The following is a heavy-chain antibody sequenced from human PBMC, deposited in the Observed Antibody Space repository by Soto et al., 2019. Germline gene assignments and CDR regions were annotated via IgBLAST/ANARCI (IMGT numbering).Heavy chain of an antibody. CDR2: INPNSGGT. D-gene: IGHD5-12*01. J-gene: IGHJ4*02. Sequence: ASVKVSCKASGYTFTGYYMHWVRQAPGQGLEWMGWINPNSGGTNYAQKFQGWVTMTRDTSISTAYMELSRLRSDDTAVYYCAREGVDILATSFDYRGQGNLVTASS. V-gene: IGHV1-2*04. CDR1: GYTFTGYY. CDR3: AREGVDILATSFDY.